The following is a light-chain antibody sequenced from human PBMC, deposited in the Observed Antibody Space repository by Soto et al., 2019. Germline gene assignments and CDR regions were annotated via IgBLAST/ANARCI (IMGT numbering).Light chain of an antibody. CDR3: QQYGSSPWT. Sequence: EIVLTPSPGTLSLSPVERANLSCRSSQSVSSSYLAWYQQKPGQAPRLLIYGASSRATGIPDRFSGSGSGTDFTLTISRLEPEECAVYYGQQYGSSPWTCGQGTKVDIK. CDR2: GAS. J-gene: IGKJ1*01. CDR1: QSVSSSY. V-gene: IGKV3-20*01.